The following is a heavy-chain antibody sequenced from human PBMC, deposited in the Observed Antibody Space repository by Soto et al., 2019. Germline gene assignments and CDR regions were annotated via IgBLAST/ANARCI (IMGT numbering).Heavy chain of an antibody. CDR1: GYTFTSYG. CDR2: ISAYNGNT. D-gene: IGHD3-10*01. CDR3: ARDLTAVRGYYYYYYMDV. J-gene: IGHJ6*03. Sequence: ASVKVSCKASGYTFTSYGISWVRQAPGQGLEWMGWISAYNGNTNYAQKLQGRVTMTTDTSTSTAYMELRSLRSDDTAVYYCARDLTAVRGYYYYYYMDVWGKGTTVTVSS. V-gene: IGHV1-18*01.